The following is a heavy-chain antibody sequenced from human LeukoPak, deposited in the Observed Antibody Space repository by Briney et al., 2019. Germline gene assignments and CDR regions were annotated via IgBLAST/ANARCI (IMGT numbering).Heavy chain of an antibody. CDR3: AKRGQDDSVIDY. V-gene: IGHV3-30*02. J-gene: IGHJ4*02. Sequence: PGGSLRLSCTASGFTFSSYGMHWVRQAPGKGLEWVAFIRYDGRKEYYADPLEGRFTISRDNSKNTLSLQVNSLRAEDTAVYYCAKRGQDDSVIDYWGQGTLVTVSS. CDR2: IRYDGRKE. D-gene: IGHD3-3*01. CDR1: GFTFSSYG.